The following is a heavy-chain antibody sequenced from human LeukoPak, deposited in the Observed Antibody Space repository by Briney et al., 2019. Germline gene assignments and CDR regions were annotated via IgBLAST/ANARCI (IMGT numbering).Heavy chain of an antibody. CDR3: AKDFGHPWGEMATILQPYYYYYGMDV. D-gene: IGHD5-24*01. Sequence: PGGSLRLSCAASGFTLSSYGMHWVRQAPGKGLEWVAVISYDGSNKYYADSVKGRFTISRDNSKNTLYLQMNSLRAEDTAVYYCAKDFGHPWGEMATILQPYYYYYGMDVWGQGTTVTVSS. V-gene: IGHV3-30*18. CDR1: GFTLSSYG. CDR2: ISYDGSNK. J-gene: IGHJ6*02.